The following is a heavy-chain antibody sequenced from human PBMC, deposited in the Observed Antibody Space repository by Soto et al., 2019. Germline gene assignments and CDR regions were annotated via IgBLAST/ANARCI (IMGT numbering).Heavy chain of an antibody. CDR1: GFTFSSYA. V-gene: IGHV3-30-3*01. D-gene: IGHD5-18*01. J-gene: IGHJ4*02. CDR2: ISYDGSNK. CDR3: VHLAGGADTDDF. Sequence: GGSLRHSCAASGFTFSSYALHWVRQAPGKGLEWVAVISYDGSNKYYADSVKGRFTISRDNSKNTLYLQMNSLRTEDTAEYCCVHLAGGADTDDFWGQGTLVTVSS.